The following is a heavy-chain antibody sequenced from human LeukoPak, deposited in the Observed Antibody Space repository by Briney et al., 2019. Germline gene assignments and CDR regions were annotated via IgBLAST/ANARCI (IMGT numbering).Heavy chain of an antibody. CDR1: GYTYTNYG. Sequence: ASVKVSCKTSGYTYTNYGLSWVRQAPGQGLEWMGIINPSGGSTSYAQKFQGRVTMTRDMSTSTVYMELSSLRSEDTAVYYCARDVSKTTVTTLGYWGQGTLVTVSS. CDR2: INPSGGST. D-gene: IGHD4-17*01. J-gene: IGHJ4*02. CDR3: ARDVSKTTVTTLGY. V-gene: IGHV1-46*01.